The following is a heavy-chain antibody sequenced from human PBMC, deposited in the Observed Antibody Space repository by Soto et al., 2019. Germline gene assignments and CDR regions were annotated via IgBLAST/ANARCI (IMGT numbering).Heavy chain of an antibody. D-gene: IGHD3-3*01. CDR1: GFTFSSYS. Sequence: LTLSCAASGFTFSSYSMNWVRQAPWKGLEWVSSISSSSSYIYYADSVKGRFTISRDNAKNSLYLQMNSLRAEDTAVYYCATAPPRFDFWSGYPSPSSHWGQGTLVTVSS. CDR2: ISSSSSYI. V-gene: IGHV3-21*01. J-gene: IGHJ4*02. CDR3: ATAPPRFDFWSGYPSPSSH.